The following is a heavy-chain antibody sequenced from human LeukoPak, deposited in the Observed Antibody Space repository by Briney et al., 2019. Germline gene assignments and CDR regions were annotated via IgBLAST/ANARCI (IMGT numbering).Heavy chain of an antibody. J-gene: IGHJ4*02. CDR2: INPNSGGT. Sequence: ASVKVSCKASGGTFSSYAISWVRQAPGQGLEWMGWINPNSGGTNYAQKFQGRVTMTRDTSISTAYMELSRLRSDDTAVYYCANYGYNPVWGQGTLVTVSS. D-gene: IGHD5-24*01. V-gene: IGHV1-2*02. CDR3: ANYGYNPV. CDR1: GGTFSSYA.